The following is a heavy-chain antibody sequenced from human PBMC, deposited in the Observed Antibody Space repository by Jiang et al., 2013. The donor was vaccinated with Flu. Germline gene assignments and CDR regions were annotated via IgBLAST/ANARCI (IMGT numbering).Heavy chain of an antibody. CDR1: GYTFVSYT. CDR3: ARDGLSVGQFD. D-gene: IGHD3-16*02. CDR2: INPGSGTT. V-gene: IGHV1-3*01. J-gene: IGHJ4*01. Sequence: GAEVKKPGASVKVSCKTSGYTFVSYTIHWVRQAPGQRLEWVGWINPGSGTTKYSEKFQGRVNIKRDLSARTVNMELSSLRSEDTALYYCARDGLSVGQFD.